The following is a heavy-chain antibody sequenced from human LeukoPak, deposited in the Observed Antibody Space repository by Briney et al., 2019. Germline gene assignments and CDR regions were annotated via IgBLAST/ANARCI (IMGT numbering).Heavy chain of an antibody. Sequence: SGGSLRLSCAASGFTFSSYWMSWVRQAPGKGLEWVALISFDGSQKYYADSVKGRFTISRDNSKSTVYLQMNSLRVEDAAVYYCSKDLTSDFGGDLDPWGQGTLVTVSS. V-gene: IGHV3-30*02. CDR1: GFTFSSYW. J-gene: IGHJ5*02. CDR3: SKDLTSDFGGDLDP. D-gene: IGHD3-10*01. CDR2: ISFDGSQK.